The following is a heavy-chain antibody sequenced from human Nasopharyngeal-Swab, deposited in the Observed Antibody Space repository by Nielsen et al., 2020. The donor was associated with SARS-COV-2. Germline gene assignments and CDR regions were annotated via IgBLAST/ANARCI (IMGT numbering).Heavy chain of an antibody. CDR1: GFTFSDYY. Sequence: GGSLRLSCAASGFTFSDYYMSWIRQAPGKGLEWVAVIWYDGSNKYYADSVKGRFTISRDNSKNTLYLQMNSLRAEDTAVYYCARDGSSSYDYWGQGTLVTVSS. CDR2: IWYDGSNK. D-gene: IGHD6-13*01. J-gene: IGHJ4*02. CDR3: ARDGSSSYDY. V-gene: IGHV3-33*08.